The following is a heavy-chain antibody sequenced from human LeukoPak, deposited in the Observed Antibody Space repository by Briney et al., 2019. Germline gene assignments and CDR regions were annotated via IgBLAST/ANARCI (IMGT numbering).Heavy chain of an antibody. Sequence: ASVKVSCKASGYTFTGYYIHWVRQAPGQGLEWMGWINPNSGGTNYAQKFQGRVTMTRDTSISTAYMELSGLRSDDTAVYYCARETHLSPFDYWGQGTLVTVSS. V-gene: IGHV1-2*02. CDR3: ARETHLSPFDY. J-gene: IGHJ4*02. CDR2: INPNSGGT. D-gene: IGHD2/OR15-2a*01. CDR1: GYTFTGYY.